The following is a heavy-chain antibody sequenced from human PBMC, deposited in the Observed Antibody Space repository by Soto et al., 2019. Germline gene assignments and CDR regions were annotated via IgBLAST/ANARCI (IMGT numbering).Heavy chain of an antibody. CDR2: ITGSGGST. Sequence: VGSLRLSCAASGLTFSSYSMIWVRQAPGKGLEWVSAITGSGGSTYYADSVKGRFTISRDNSKNTLYLQMNSMRAEDTAVYYCAKEGDLIGYNYSSCFDYWGQGTLVTVSS. D-gene: IGHD5-18*01. CDR1: GLTFSSYS. V-gene: IGHV3-23*01. CDR3: AKEGDLIGYNYSSCFDY. J-gene: IGHJ4*02.